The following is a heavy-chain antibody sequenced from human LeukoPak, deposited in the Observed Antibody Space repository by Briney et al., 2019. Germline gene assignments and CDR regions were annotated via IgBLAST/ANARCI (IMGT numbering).Heavy chain of an antibody. CDR3: ARGSYTGFDLYFDY. Sequence: GGSLRLSCATSGFSFSTQEMTWVRQAPGKGLEWVSYISSNSRTIYYADSVKGRFTVSRDNTRNSVFLQLNSLRVEDTGFYYCARGSYTGFDLYFDYWGQGTLVTVSS. D-gene: IGHD5-12*01. CDR1: GFSFSTQE. CDR2: ISSNSRTI. V-gene: IGHV3-48*03. J-gene: IGHJ4*02.